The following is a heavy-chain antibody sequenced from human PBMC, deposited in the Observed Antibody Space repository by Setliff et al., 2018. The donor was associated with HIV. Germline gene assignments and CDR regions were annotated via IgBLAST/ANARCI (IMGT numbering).Heavy chain of an antibody. V-gene: IGHV3-21*04. D-gene: IGHD6-13*01. Sequence: GGSLRLSCAASGFAFSTYSMNWVRQAPGKRLEWVSSVTSTSTYLYYANSVKGRVTISRDNAKNSLYLQMNSLRAEDTAVYYCARGSLAAAQTIFSYYYYGMDVWGQGTTVTVSS. CDR1: GFAFSTYS. CDR3: ARGSLAAAQTIFSYYYYGMDV. J-gene: IGHJ6*02. CDR2: VTSTSTYL.